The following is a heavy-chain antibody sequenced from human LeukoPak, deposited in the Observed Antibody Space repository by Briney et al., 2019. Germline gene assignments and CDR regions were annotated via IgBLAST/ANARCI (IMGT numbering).Heavy chain of an antibody. CDR3: ARERLRDFWSGYSA. D-gene: IGHD3-3*01. CDR2: INPNSGGT. J-gene: IGHJ4*02. Sequence: GASVKVSCKASGYTFTGYYMHWVRQAPGQGLEWMGRINPNSGGTNYAQKFQGRVTVTRDTSISTAYMELSRLRSDDTAVYYCARERLRDFWSGYSAWGQGTLVTVSS. CDR1: GYTFTGYY. V-gene: IGHV1-2*06.